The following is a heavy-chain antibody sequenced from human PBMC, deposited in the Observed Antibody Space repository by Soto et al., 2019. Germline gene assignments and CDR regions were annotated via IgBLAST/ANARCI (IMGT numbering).Heavy chain of an antibody. D-gene: IGHD3-10*01. CDR1: GFTFSTYA. V-gene: IGHV3-23*01. J-gene: IGHJ6*02. Sequence: GGSLRLSCAASGFTFSTYAMTWVRQAPGKGLEWLSTISGSGDSTFYADSVKGRFTFSRDNSKNTLYLQMSSLRAEDTAVYCCARPIRAGSLYYYGMDVWGQGATVTVSS. CDR3: ARPIRAGSLYYYGMDV. CDR2: ISGSGDST.